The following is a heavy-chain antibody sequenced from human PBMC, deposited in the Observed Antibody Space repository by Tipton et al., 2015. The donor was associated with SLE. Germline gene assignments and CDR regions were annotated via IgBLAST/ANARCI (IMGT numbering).Heavy chain of an antibody. V-gene: IGHV4-59*12. J-gene: IGHJ4*02. CDR3: AREVGRPGFDY. Sequence: TLSLTCTVSGGSISSYYWSWIRQPPGKGLEWIGYIYYSGRTYYNPSLKSRGTISVDTSKNQFSLKLSSVTAADTAVYYCAREVGRPGFDYWGQGTLVTVSS. CDR2: IYYSGRT. CDR1: GGSISSYY. D-gene: IGHD1-26*01.